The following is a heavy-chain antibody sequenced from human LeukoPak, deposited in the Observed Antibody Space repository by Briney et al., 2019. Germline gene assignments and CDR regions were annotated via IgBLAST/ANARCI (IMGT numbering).Heavy chain of an antibody. Sequence: GASVKVSCKASGYTFTGYYMHWVRQAPGQGLEWMGWINPNSGGTNYAQKFQGRVTMTRDTSISTAYMELSRLRSDDTAVYYCARDRLITIFGVVIVPFDPWGQGTLATVSS. CDR2: INPNSGGT. CDR1: GYTFTGYY. J-gene: IGHJ5*02. CDR3: ARDRLITIFGVVIVPFDP. D-gene: IGHD3-3*01. V-gene: IGHV1-2*02.